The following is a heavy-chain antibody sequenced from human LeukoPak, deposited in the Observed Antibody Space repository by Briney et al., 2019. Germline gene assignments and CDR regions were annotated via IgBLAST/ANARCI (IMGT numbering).Heavy chain of an antibody. D-gene: IGHD2-2*01. Sequence: GGSLRLSCAASGFTFSSYAMSWVRQAPGKGLEWVSAISGSGGSTYYADSVKGRFTISRDNSKNTLHLQMNSLRAEDTAVYYCAKQSPLGYCSSTSCYASDYRGQGTLVTVSS. V-gene: IGHV3-23*01. CDR1: GFTFSSYA. J-gene: IGHJ4*02. CDR2: ISGSGGST. CDR3: AKQSPLGYCSSTSCYASDY.